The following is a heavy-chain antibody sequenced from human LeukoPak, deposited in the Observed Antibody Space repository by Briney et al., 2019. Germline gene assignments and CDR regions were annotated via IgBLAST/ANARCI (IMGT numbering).Heavy chain of an antibody. CDR2: IYHSGST. CDR1: GGSISSGGYY. V-gene: IGHV4-30-2*01. CDR3: ARERRSGTYYYFDY. J-gene: IGHJ4*02. D-gene: IGHD3-10*01. Sequence: SETLSLTCTVSGGSISSGGYYWSWIRQPPGKGLEWIGEIYHSGSTNYNPSLKSRVTISVDKSKNQFSLKLSSVTAADTAVYYCARERRSGTYYYFDYWGQGILVTVSS.